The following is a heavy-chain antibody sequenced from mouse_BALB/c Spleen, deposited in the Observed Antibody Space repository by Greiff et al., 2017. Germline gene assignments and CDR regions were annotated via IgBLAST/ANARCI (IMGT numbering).Heavy chain of an antibody. CDR1: GFTFSSYA. V-gene: IGHV5-6-5*01. J-gene: IGHJ3*01. D-gene: IGHD1-1*01. CDR2: ISSGGST. CDR3: ARGELRAWFAY. Sequence: EVQGVESGGGLVKPGGSLKLSCAASGFTFSSYAMSWVRQTPEKRLEWVASISSGGSTYYPDSVKGRFTISRDNARNILYLQMSSLRSEDTAMYYCARGELRAWFAYWGQGTLVTVSA.